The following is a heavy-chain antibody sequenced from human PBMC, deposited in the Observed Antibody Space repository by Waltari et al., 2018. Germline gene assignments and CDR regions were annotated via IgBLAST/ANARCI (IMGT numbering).Heavy chain of an antibody. CDR3: ARGDYGSGSPLWRHMGWFDP. Sequence: QVQLQQWGAGLLKPSETLSLTCAVYGGSFSGYYWSWIRQPPGKGLEWIGEINHSGSTNYNPSLKSRVTISVDTSKNQFSLKLSSVTAADTAVYYCARGDYGSGSPLWRHMGWFDPWGQGTLVTVSS. D-gene: IGHD3-10*01. CDR2: INHSGST. CDR1: GGSFSGYY. J-gene: IGHJ5*02. V-gene: IGHV4-34*01.